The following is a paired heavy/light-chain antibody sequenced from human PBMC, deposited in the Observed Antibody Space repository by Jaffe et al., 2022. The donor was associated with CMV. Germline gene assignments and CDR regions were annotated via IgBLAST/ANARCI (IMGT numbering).Light chain of an antibody. CDR3: QQSSSSST. V-gene: IGKV1-39*01. J-gene: IGKJ5*01. CDR1: QSISSY. Sequence: DIQMTQSPSSLSASVGDRVTITCRARQSISSYLNWYQQKPGKAPNLLIYAASSLQSGVPSRFSGSGSGTDFTLTISSLQPEDFATYYCQQSSSSSTFGQGTRLEIK. CDR2: AAS.
Heavy chain of an antibody. J-gene: IGHJ6*02. Sequence: EVQLLESGGDLIQPGGSLRLSCAASGFTFSSYAMSWVRQAPGKGLEWVSGISGSGGNTDYADSVKGRFTISRDNFKNTLYLQMNSLRAEDTAVYYCAKKWDYYGSGSPYYNYGMDVWGQGTTVTVSS. D-gene: IGHD3-10*01. V-gene: IGHV3-23*01. CDR3: AKKWDYYGSGSPYYNYGMDV. CDR1: GFTFSSYA. CDR2: ISGSGGNT.